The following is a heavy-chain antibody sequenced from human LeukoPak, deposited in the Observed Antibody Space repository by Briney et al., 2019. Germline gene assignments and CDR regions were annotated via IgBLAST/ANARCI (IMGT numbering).Heavy chain of an antibody. Sequence: SEXXSLTCTVSGGSISSHYWSWVRQPPGKGLEWIGYIYYSGSNNYNPSLTSGGTISVETSKNQCSLMLSSVTAADTAVYYCARSERGYSYGRFDYWGQGTLVTVSS. J-gene: IGHJ4*02. CDR2: IYYSGSN. CDR1: GGSISSHY. CDR3: ARSERGYSYGRFDY. D-gene: IGHD5-18*01. V-gene: IGHV4-59*11.